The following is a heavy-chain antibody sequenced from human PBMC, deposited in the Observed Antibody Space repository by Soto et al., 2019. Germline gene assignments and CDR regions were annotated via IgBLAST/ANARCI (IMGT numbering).Heavy chain of an antibody. Sequence: EVQLLESGGGLVQPGGSLRLSCVASGFTFDTYAISWVRQAPGKGLEWVSTVSGSGLYTYYTDYVKGRFTISRDNPRNTLYLQMNSLRLEDTAVYFCAKDLIAATGTPSYYFDSWGQGTLVTVSS. CDR2: VSGSGLYT. D-gene: IGHD6-13*01. CDR1: GFTFDTYA. CDR3: AKDLIAATGTPSYYFDS. J-gene: IGHJ4*02. V-gene: IGHV3-23*01.